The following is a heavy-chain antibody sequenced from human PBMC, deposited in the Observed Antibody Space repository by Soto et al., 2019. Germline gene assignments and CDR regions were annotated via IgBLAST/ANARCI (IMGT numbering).Heavy chain of an antibody. D-gene: IGHD2-15*01. CDR2: LSFDGDNS. Sequence: QEQLVESGGTVVQPGKSLRLSCVASGFSFSDYGMHWVRQAPGKALEWVAVLSFDGDNSHYSDSVKGRFTISRDNSRMTLFMQMNGLRPDDTASYYCAKLIVTHRWDPAARAFDIWGQGTLVTVSS. J-gene: IGHJ3*02. V-gene: IGHV3-30*18. CDR3: AKLIVTHRWDPAARAFDI. CDR1: GFSFSDYG.